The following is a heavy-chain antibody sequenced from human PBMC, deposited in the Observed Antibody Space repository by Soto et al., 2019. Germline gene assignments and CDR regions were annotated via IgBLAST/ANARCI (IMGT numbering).Heavy chain of an antibody. D-gene: IGHD3-22*01. J-gene: IGHJ5*02. CDR2: IYYSGST. CDR3: ARVRYYDSSGDNWFDP. V-gene: IGHV4-31*03. Sequence: QVQLQESGPGLVKPSQTLSLTCTVSGGSISSGGYYWSWIRQHPGKGLEWIGHIYYSGSTYYNPSLKSRVTISVDTSKNQFSLKLSSVTAADTAVYYCARVRYYDSSGDNWFDPWGQGTPVTVSS. CDR1: GGSISSGGYY.